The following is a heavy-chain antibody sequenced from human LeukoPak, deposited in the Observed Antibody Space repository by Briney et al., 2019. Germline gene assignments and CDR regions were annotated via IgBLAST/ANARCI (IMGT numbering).Heavy chain of an antibody. J-gene: IGHJ4*02. CDR2: INPNSGGT. CDR3: ARDQGRDNSGWYPYHYY. CDR1: GYIFTGHY. Sequence: ASVKVSCKASGYIFTGHYIHWVRQAPGQGLEWMGWINPNSGGTNYAQKFQGRVTLTRDTSINTAYMGLDSLTSDDTAVYYCARDQGRDNSGWYPYHYYWGQGTLLTVSS. V-gene: IGHV1-2*02. D-gene: IGHD6-19*01.